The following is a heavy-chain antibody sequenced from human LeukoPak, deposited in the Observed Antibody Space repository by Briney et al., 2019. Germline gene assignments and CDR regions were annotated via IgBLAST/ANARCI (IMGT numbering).Heavy chain of an antibody. J-gene: IGHJ4*02. Sequence: GGSLRLSCAASGFTFSSYSMSWVRQASGKGLEWVSVISGNGGDTFYADSVKGRFTISRDNSKDMLYLQMNSLRVEDTAVYYCAKGRTLVGGSTRSYDHWGQGTLVTVSS. CDR2: ISGNGGDT. D-gene: IGHD1-26*01. CDR3: AKGRTLVGGSTRSYDH. CDR1: GFTFSSYS. V-gene: IGHV3-23*01.